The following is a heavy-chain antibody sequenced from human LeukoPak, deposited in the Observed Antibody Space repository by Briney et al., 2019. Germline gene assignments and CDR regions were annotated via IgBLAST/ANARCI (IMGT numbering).Heavy chain of an antibody. CDR1: GGSIGTYY. Sequence: SETLSLTCTVSGGSIGTYYWSWLRQPPGKGLEWIGYIYHSGDTKYNPSLKSRVTISVDTSKNQFSLKLSSVTAADTAVYYCARGRYCYDSSGYYLFDYWGQGTLVTVSS. CDR3: ARGRYCYDSSGYYLFDY. V-gene: IGHV4-59*08. D-gene: IGHD3-22*01. CDR2: IYHSGDT. J-gene: IGHJ4*02.